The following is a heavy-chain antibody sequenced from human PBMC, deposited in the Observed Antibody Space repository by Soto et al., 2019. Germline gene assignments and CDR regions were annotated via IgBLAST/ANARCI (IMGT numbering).Heavy chain of an antibody. V-gene: IGHV1-18*01. Sequence: QAHLVQSGPEVKKPGASVKVSCKGSGYIFTSYGIAWVRQAPGQGLEWMGWISAHNGNTEYAQKFQGRVTVTRDTSTSTAYLELRSLRSDDTALYYCARGGHGDYWGQGALVTVSS. CDR1: GYIFTSYG. CDR3: ARGGHGDY. J-gene: IGHJ4*02. CDR2: ISAHNGNT.